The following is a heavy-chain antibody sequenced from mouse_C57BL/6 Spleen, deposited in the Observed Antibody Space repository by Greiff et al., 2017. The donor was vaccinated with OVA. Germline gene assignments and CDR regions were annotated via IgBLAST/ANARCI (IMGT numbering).Heavy chain of an antibody. CDR1: GYTFTSYC. Sequence: QVQLQQPGTELVKPGASVKLSCKASGYTFTSYCMHWVKQRPGQGLEWIGNINPSNGGTNSNEKFKSKATLTVDKSSSTAYMQLSSLTSEDSAVDYCARNYGSPWYFDVWGTGTTVTVSS. CDR3: ARNYGSPWYFDV. V-gene: IGHV1-53*01. D-gene: IGHD1-1*01. J-gene: IGHJ1*03. CDR2: INPSNGGT.